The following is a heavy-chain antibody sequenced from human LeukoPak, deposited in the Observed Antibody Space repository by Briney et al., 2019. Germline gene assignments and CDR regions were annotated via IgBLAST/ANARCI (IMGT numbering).Heavy chain of an antibody. Sequence: GGSLRLSCAASGFTFSSYSMNWVRQAPGKGLEWVSSISSSSSYIYYADSVKGRFTISRDNAKNSLYLQMNSLRAEDTAVYYCARGLGGRYCSSTSCPPADAFDIWGQGTMVTVSS. CDR1: GFTFSSYS. D-gene: IGHD2-2*01. CDR2: ISSSSSYI. J-gene: IGHJ3*02. CDR3: ARGLGGRYCSSTSCPPADAFDI. V-gene: IGHV3-21*01.